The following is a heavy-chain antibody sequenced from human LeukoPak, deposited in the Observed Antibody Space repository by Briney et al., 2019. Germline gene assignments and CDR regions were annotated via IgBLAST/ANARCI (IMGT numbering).Heavy chain of an antibody. CDR2: IYYSGST. D-gene: IGHD3-10*01. CDR3: ARDLTMVRGWNAFDI. V-gene: IGHV4-30-4*01. CDR1: GGSISSGDYY. J-gene: IGHJ3*02. Sequence: PSETLSLTCTVSGGSISSGDYYWSWIRQPPGKGLEWIGYIYYSGSTYYNPSLKSRVTISVDTSKNQFSLKLSSVTAADTAVYYCARDLTMVRGWNAFDIWGQGTMVTVSS.